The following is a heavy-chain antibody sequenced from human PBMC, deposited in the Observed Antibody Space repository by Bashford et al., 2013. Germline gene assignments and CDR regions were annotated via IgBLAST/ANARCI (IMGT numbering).Heavy chain of an antibody. Sequence: GGSLRLSCAASGFIFSRFAMHWVRQAPGKGLEWVAVISYDESNKYYQDSVKGRFTISRDNSRNTVYLQMEGLTTEDTAVYYCAKGPGSRRYFDLWGQGNPGHRLL. CDR2: ISYDESNK. D-gene: IGHD1-14*01. J-gene: IGHJ4*02. CDR3: AKGPGSRRYFDL. CDR1: GFIFSRFA. V-gene: IGHV3-30*18.